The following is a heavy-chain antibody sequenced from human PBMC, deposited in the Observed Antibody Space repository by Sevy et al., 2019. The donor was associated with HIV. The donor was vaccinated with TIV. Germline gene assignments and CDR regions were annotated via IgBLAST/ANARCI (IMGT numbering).Heavy chain of an antibody. CDR3: ARGAPYYDFWSGRVHFDY. J-gene: IGHJ4*02. D-gene: IGHD3-3*01. CDR2: ISGDTYYT. Sequence: GGSLRLSCNASGITFSTSVMNWIRQSPDRGLEWVSSISGDTYYTHYADSMRGRFIVSRDNAKNSLFLEMNSLTAEDTAVYYCARGAPYYDFWSGRVHFDYWGQRTLVTVSS. V-gene: IGHV3-21*01. CDR1: GITFSTSV.